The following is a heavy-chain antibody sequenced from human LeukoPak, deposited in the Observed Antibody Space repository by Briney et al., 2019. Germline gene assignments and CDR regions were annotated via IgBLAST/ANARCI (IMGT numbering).Heavy chain of an antibody. CDR2: ISYDGSNK. V-gene: IGHV3-30-3*01. D-gene: IGHD3-3*01. Sequence: GGSLRLSCAASGFSFSSYAIHWARQAPGKGLEWVADISYDGSNKYYADSVKGRFTISRDNSKNTLYLQMNSLRPEDTAVYYCARKITLFGVASHFDYWGQGTLVSVSS. CDR1: GFSFSSYA. CDR3: ARKITLFGVASHFDY. J-gene: IGHJ4*02.